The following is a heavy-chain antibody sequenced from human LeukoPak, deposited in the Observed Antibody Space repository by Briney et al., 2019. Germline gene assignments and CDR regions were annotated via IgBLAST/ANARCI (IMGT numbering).Heavy chain of an antibody. CDR2: IYYNGST. J-gene: IGHJ4*02. CDR1: GGSVGSFS. CDR3: ARHRVGATPLFDY. D-gene: IGHD1-26*01. Sequence: SETLSLTCTVSGGSVGSFSWTWIRQSPGKGPEWIGFIYYNGSTIYNPSLKSRVTISVDRSKNQFSLKLSSVTAADTAVYYCARHRVGATPLFDYWGQGTLVTVSS. V-gene: IGHV4-59*08.